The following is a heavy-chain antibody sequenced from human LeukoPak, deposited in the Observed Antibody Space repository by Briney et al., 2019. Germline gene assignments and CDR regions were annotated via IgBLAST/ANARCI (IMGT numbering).Heavy chain of an antibody. CDR3: ARGGIYYDLDY. V-gene: IGHV3-74*01. CDR1: GFTLSSYW. J-gene: IGHJ4*02. CDR2: INSDGSST. Sequence: GGSLRLSCAASGFTLSSYWMHWVRQAPGKGLVWVSRINSDGSSTSYADSVKGRLTISRDNAKNSLYLQMNSLRAEDTAIYYCARGGIYYDLDYWGQGTLVTVSS. D-gene: IGHD3-22*01.